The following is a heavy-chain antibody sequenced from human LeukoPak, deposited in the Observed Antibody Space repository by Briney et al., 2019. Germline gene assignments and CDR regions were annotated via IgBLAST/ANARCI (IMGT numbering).Heavy chain of an antibody. CDR2: IYHSGST. J-gene: IGHJ4*02. CDR3: ARDEGAYCSSTSCPFDY. D-gene: IGHD2-2*01. V-gene: IGHV4-30-2*01. Sequence: PSETLSLTCAVSGGSISSGGYSWSWIRQPPGKGLEWIGYIYHSGSTYYNLPLKSRVTISVDRSKNQFSLKLSSVTAADTAMYYCARDEGAYCSSTSCPFDYWGQGTLVTVSS. CDR1: GGSISSGGYS.